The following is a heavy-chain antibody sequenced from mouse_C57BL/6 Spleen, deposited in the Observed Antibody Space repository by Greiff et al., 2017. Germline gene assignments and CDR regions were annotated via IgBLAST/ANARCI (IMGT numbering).Heavy chain of an antibody. Sequence: EVKLMESGGGLVQPKGSLKLSCAASGFSFNTYAMNWVRQAPGKGLEWVARIRSKSNNYATYYADSVKDRFTISRDDSESMLYLQMNNLKTEDTAMYYCVRLADYYGSSYLYFDVWGTGTTVTVAS. CDR2: IRSKSNNYAT. CDR1: GFSFNTYA. J-gene: IGHJ1*03. CDR3: VRLADYYGSSYLYFDV. D-gene: IGHD1-1*01. V-gene: IGHV10-1*01.